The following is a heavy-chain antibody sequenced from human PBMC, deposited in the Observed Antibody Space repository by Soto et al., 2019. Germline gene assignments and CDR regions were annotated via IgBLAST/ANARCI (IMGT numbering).Heavy chain of an antibody. Sequence: GGSLRLSCAASGFTYRSHAMSWVRQAPGKGLEWVSAISGSGGSTYYADSVKGRFTISRDNSKNTLYLLMNSLRVEDTAVYYCEKDLEYSRSSCFDYWGQGTLVTVSS. D-gene: IGHD6-6*01. J-gene: IGHJ4*02. CDR3: EKDLEYSRSSCFDY. V-gene: IGHV3-23*01. CDR2: ISGSGGST. CDR1: GFTYRSHA.